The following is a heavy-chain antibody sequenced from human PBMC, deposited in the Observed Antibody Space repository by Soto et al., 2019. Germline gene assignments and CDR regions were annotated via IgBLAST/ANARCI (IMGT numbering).Heavy chain of an antibody. CDR1: GFTFSDHY. D-gene: IGHD3-22*01. V-gene: IGHV3-72*01. CDR2: TRNKANSYTT. Sequence: GGSLRLSCAASGFTFSDHYMDWVRQAPGKGLEWVGRTRNKANSYTTEYAASVKGRFTISRDDSKNSLYLQMNSLKTEDTAVYYCALYYYDSSGYYWGQGALVTVSS. J-gene: IGHJ4*02. CDR3: ALYYYDSSGYY.